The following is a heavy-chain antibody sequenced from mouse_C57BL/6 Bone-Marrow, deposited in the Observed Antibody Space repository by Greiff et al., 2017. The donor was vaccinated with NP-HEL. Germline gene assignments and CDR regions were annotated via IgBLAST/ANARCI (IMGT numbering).Heavy chain of an antibody. CDR1: GYTFTSYW. Sequence: QVQLQQPGAELVKPGASVKLSCKASGYTFTSYWMHWVKQRPGQGLEWIGMIHPNSGSTNYNEKFKSKATLTVDKSSSTAYMQLSSLTSEDSAVYYCARPPLYYYGSSYDYWGQGTTLTVSS. CDR2: IHPNSGST. CDR3: ARPPLYYYGSSYDY. J-gene: IGHJ2*01. V-gene: IGHV1-64*01. D-gene: IGHD1-1*01.